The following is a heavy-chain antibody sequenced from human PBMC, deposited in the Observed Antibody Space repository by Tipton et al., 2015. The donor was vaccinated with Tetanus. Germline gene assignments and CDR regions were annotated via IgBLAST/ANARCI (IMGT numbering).Heavy chain of an antibody. CDR1: GYTFTGYY. CDR3: AKDPGRAAAAGPANYDKDA. V-gene: IGHV1-2*06. CDR2: INPNSGGT. Sequence: QSGAEVKKPGASVKVSCKASGYTFTGYYMHWVRQALGQGLERMGRINPNSGGTNYAQKFQGKVTMPRDTSISTAYMELSRLRSDDTAVYCCAKDPGRAAAAGPANYDKDAWGRGAAVTVS. D-gene: IGHD6-13*01. J-gene: IGHJ6*02.